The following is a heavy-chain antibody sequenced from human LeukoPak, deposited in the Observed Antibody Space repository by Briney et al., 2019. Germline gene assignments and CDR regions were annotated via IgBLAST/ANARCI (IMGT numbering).Heavy chain of an antibody. CDR1: GYTLTELS. J-gene: IGHJ4*02. CDR3: ATVSCSSTSCYEEKYYFDY. V-gene: IGHV1-24*01. CDR2: FDPEDGET. Sequence: ASVKVSCKVSGYTLTELSMDWVRQAPGKGLEWMGGFDPEDGETIYAQKFQGRVTMTEDTSTDTAYMELSSLRSEDTAVYYCATVSCSSTSCYEEKYYFDYWGQGTLVTVSS. D-gene: IGHD2-2*01.